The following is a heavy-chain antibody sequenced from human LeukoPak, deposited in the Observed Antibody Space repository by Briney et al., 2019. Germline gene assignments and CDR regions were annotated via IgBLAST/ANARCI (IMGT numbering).Heavy chain of an antibody. Sequence: SETLSLTCAVYGGSFSDYYWSWLRQPPGKGLEWIGEINHSGSANYNPSLKSRVTISVDTSKNQVSLKLSSVTAADTAVYYCARGPTRMIVVVNPTVRRYFQHWGQGTLVTVSS. CDR1: GGSFSDYY. V-gene: IGHV4-34*01. D-gene: IGHD3-22*01. J-gene: IGHJ1*01. CDR2: INHSGSA. CDR3: ARGPTRMIVVVNPTVRRYFQH.